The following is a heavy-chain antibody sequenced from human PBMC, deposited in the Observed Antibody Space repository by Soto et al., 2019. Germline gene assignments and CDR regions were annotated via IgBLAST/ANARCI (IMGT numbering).Heavy chain of an antibody. CDR1: GFTFSDYY. V-gene: IGHV3-11*01. CDR2: ISSSGSTI. CDR3: ARVATTVATFYYYYYYMNV. D-gene: IGHD4-4*01. Sequence: QVQLVESGGGLVKPGGSLRLSCAASGFTFSDYYMNWIRQAPGKGLEWVSYISSSGSTIYYADSVKGRFTISRDNAKSSLYLQMNSLRAEDTAVYYCARVATTVATFYYYYYYMNVWGKGTTSPSP. J-gene: IGHJ6*03.